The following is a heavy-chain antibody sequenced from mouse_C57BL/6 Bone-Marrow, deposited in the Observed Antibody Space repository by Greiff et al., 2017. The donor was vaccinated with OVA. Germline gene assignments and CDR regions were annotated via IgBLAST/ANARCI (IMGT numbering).Heavy chain of an antibody. J-gene: IGHJ3*01. Sequence: VKLMESGPGLVAPSQSLSITCTVSGFSLTSYAISWVRQPPGKGLEWLGVIWTGGGTNYNSDLKSRMSISKDNSKSQVFLKRNSLQTDDTARYYCAMANYYGSSYVGFAYWGQGTLVTVSA. CDR1: GFSLTSYA. V-gene: IGHV2-9-1*01. D-gene: IGHD1-1*01. CDR2: IWTGGGT. CDR3: AMANYYGSSYVGFAY.